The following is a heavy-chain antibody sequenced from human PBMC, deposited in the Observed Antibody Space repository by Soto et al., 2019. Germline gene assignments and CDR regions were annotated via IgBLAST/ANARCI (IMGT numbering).Heavy chain of an antibody. J-gene: IGHJ4*02. CDR1: GGSISPYY. CDR3: ARRGDWGSDEFDY. V-gene: IGHV4-59*08. D-gene: IGHD7-27*01. CDR2: IYYSGST. Sequence: QVQLQESGPGLVKPSETLSLTCTVSGGSISPYYWSWIRQPPGKGLEWIGYIYYSGSTSYNPSLKRRVPIAVDTSKHQFSLNLSSMTATDTAVYYWARRGDWGSDEFDYWGQGTLVTVSS.